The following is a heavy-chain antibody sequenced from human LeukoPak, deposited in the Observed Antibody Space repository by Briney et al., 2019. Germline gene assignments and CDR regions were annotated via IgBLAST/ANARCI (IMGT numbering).Heavy chain of an antibody. CDR1: GFTFGSSA. CDR3: ASEGCSGGSCYPRGYYYYMDV. Sequence: PGGSLRLSCAASGFTFGSSAMSWVRQAPGKGLEWVSSISGSGSGGSTYYADSVEGRFTISRDNSKNTLYLQMNSLRAEDTAVYYCASEGCSGGSCYPRGYYYYMDVWGKGTTVTVSS. CDR2: ISGSGSGGST. J-gene: IGHJ6*03. V-gene: IGHV3-23*01. D-gene: IGHD2-15*01.